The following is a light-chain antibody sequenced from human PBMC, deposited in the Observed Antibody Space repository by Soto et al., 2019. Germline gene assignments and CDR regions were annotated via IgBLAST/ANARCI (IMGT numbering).Light chain of an antibody. J-gene: IGLJ1*01. V-gene: IGLV1-51*02. CDR3: ASWDHSRSGYV. CDR2: ESN. Sequence: QSVLTQPPSVSAAPGQKVTISCSGTISNIGNNYVSWYQQPPGAAPTLLIYESNRRPTGIPDRFSGSKSATSATLDITGLQTGDEADYYCASWDHSRSGYVFGSGTKVTVL. CDR1: ISNIGNNY.